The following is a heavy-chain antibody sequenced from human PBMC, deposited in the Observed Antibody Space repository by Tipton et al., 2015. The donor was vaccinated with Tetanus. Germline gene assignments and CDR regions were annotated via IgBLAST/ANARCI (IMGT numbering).Heavy chain of an antibody. CDR2: MNPNSGNT. D-gene: IGHD6-19*01. CDR3: ATYRSGWYNYFDY. Sequence: GPEVKKPGASVKVSCKASGYTFTSYDINWVRQATGQGLEWMGWMNPNSGNTGYAQKFQGRVTMTRNTSISTAYMELSSLRTEDTAVYYCATYRSGWYNYFDYWGQGTLVTVSS. CDR1: GYTFTSYD. J-gene: IGHJ4*02. V-gene: IGHV1-8*01.